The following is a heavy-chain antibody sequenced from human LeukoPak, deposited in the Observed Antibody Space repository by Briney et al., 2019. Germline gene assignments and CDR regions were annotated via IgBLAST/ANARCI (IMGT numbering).Heavy chain of an antibody. J-gene: IGHJ4*02. CDR3: ARSVAGSFDY. CDR1: GFTFSRNS. CDR2: ISSSSSYI. V-gene: IGHV3-21*01. D-gene: IGHD6-19*01. Sequence: GGSLRLSCAASGFTFSRNSMNWVRQAPGKGLEWVSSISSSSSYIYYADSVEGRFTISRDNAKNSLYLQMNSLRAEDTAVYYCARSVAGSFDYWGQGTLVTVSS.